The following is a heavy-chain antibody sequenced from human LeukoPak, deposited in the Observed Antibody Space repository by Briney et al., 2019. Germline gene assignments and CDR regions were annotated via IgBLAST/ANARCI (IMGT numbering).Heavy chain of an antibody. D-gene: IGHD3-10*01. J-gene: IGHJ4*02. CDR3: ARDRGYYGSGSSNY. Sequence: GGSLRLSCAASGFTFSSYEMNWVRQAPGKGLEWVANIKQDGSEKYYVDSVKGRFTISRDNAKNSLYLQMNSLRAEDTAVYYCARDRGYYGSGSSNYWGQGTLVTVSS. CDR1: GFTFSSYE. V-gene: IGHV3-7*01. CDR2: IKQDGSEK.